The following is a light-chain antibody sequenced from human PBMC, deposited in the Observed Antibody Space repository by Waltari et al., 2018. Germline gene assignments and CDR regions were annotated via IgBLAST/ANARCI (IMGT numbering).Light chain of an antibody. CDR1: QSISVW. CDR3: QHYNSYSGP. J-gene: IGKJ1*01. V-gene: IGKV1-5*03. CDR2: KTS. Sequence: DIQMTQSPSTLSASVGDSVTITCRASQSISVWLAWYQQKPGKVPKLLIYKTSSLESGVPSRFSGSGSGTEFTLTISSLQPDDFATYYCQHYNSYSGPFGQGTKVENK.